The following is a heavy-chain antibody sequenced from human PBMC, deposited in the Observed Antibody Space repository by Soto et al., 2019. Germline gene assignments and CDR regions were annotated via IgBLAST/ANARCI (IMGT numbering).Heavy chain of an antibody. V-gene: IGHV1-24*01. Sequence: ASVKVSCKVSGYTLTELSMHWVRQAPGKGLEWMGGFDPEDGETIYAQKFQGRVTMTEDTSTDTAYMELSSLRSEDTAVYYCATEDRGRIYYYYGMDVWGQGTTVTVSS. CDR3: ATEDRGRIYYYYGMDV. CDR1: GYTLTELS. D-gene: IGHD3-10*01. CDR2: FDPEDGET. J-gene: IGHJ6*02.